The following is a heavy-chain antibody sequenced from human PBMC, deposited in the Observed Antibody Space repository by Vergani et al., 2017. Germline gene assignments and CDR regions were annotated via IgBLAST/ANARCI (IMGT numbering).Heavy chain of an antibody. J-gene: IGHJ6*02. CDR1: GFTFSSYG. D-gene: IGHD3-10*01. Sequence: QVQLVESGGGVVQPGRSLRLSCAASGFTFSSYGMHWVRQAPGKGLEWVAVISYDGSNKYYADSVKGRFTISRDNSKNTLYLQMNSLRAEDTAMYYCAKDLRVGGSGSYWLRYYGMDVWGQGTTVTVSS. V-gene: IGHV3-30*18. CDR2: ISYDGSNK. CDR3: AKDLRVGGSGSYWLRYYGMDV.